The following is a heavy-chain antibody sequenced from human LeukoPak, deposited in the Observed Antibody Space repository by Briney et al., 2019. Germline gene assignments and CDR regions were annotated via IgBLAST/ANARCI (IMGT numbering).Heavy chain of an antibody. CDR1: GGYISSYS. CDR3: ARIYSATPTLAARLAPLDY. V-gene: IGHV4-59*01. CDR2: IYYSGGA. Sequence: SETLSLTCTVSGGYISSYSWSWIRQPPGKGLEWIGYIYYSGGANYNPSLKSRVTISVDTSKNQFSLRLNSVTAADTAVYYCARIYSATPTLAARLAPLDYWGQGILVTVSS. J-gene: IGHJ4*02. D-gene: IGHD6-6*01.